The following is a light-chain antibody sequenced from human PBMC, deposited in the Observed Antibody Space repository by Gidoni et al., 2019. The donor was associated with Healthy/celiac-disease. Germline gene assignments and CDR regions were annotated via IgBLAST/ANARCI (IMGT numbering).Light chain of an antibody. Sequence: EIVWTQYPATLSLSPGERATLSGRASQSVSSYLAFYQQKPGQAPRLLIYDASNIATSIPARFSGSGSSTDFTLTISSLEPEDFAVYYCQQRSNWPITFGQGTRLEIK. CDR2: DAS. CDR3: QQRSNWPIT. V-gene: IGKV3-11*01. J-gene: IGKJ5*01. CDR1: QSVSSY.